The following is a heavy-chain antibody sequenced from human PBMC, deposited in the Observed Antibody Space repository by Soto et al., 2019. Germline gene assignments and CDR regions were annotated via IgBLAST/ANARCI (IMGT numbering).Heavy chain of an antibody. V-gene: IGHV1-2*04. CDR2: INPNSGGT. J-gene: IGHJ6*02. CDR3: ARGIAAAAARGMAV. D-gene: IGHD6-13*01. Sequence: QVQLVQSGAEVKKPGASVKVSCKASGYTFTGYYMHWVRQAPGQGLEWMGWINPNSGGTKYAQKFQGWVTMTRATCISTAYMELSRLRSDDTAEYYCARGIAAAAARGMAVWGQGTTVTVSS. CDR1: GYTFTGYY.